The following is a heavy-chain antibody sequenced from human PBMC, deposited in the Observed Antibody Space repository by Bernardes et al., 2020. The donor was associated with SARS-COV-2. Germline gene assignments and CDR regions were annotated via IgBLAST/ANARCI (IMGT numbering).Heavy chain of an antibody. CDR1: GGSISSNSYY. J-gene: IGHJ5*02. CDR2: MFHSGST. V-gene: IGHV4-39*01. CDR3: ARRSGRYSSWFDP. Sequence: SETLSLTCTVSGGSISSNSYYWGWIRQPPGKGLEWIGHMFHSGSTYYNPSLKSRVTISLDTSKNQFSLKLSSVTAADTAVYHCARRSGRYSSWFDPWGQGTLVTVSS. D-gene: IGHD1-26*01.